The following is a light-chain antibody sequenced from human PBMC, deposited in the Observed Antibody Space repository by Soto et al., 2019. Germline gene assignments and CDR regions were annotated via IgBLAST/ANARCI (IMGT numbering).Light chain of an antibody. V-gene: IGKV3-15*01. J-gene: IGKJ5*01. CDR2: GTS. CDR1: QNISTN. CDR3: HQYNKWLQIT. Sequence: EIVMTQSQATLSVSPGERATLSCRASQNISTNLAWYQQRPGQAPRLLIYGTSTRATGVPASFSGSGSGTKFNLTSISLHSEDLTVYYCHQYNKWLQITFGQGTRLETK.